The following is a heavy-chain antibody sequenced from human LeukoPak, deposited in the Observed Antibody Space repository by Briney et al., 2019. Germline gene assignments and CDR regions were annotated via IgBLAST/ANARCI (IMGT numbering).Heavy chain of an antibody. J-gene: IGHJ2*01. D-gene: IGHD4-23*01. CDR2: IYYSGST. CDR1: GGSISSYY. V-gene: IGHV4-59*01. Sequence: PSETLSPTCTVSGGSISSYYYNWIRQPPGKGLEWIGYIYYSGSTNYNPSLKSRVTISLDTSKNQFSLKLSSVTTADTAVYYCARSVVTLYWYFDLWGRGTLVTVSS. CDR3: ARSVVTLYWYFDL.